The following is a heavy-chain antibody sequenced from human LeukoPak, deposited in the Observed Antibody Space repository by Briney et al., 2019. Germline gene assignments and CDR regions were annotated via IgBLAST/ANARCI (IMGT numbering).Heavy chain of an antibody. CDR3: ARVGGLRRFDP. J-gene: IGHJ5*02. CDR1: GYTFTSYD. Sequence: GASVKVSCKASGYTFTSYDINWVRQATGQGLEWMGWMNPNSGNTGYAQKFQGRVTITADKSTSTAYMELSSLRSEDTAVYYCARVGGLRRFDPWGQGTLVTVSS. V-gene: IGHV1-8*01. CDR2: MNPNSGNT. D-gene: IGHD5/OR15-5a*01.